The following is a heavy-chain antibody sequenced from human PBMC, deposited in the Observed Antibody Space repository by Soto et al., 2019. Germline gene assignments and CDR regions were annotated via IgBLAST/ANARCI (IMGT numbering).Heavy chain of an antibody. CDR1: GASLSDNY. V-gene: IGHV4-34*01. D-gene: IGHD3-10*01. J-gene: IGHJ4*02. Sequence: SETLSLTCAVYGASLSDNYCNWLRQPPGKGLEWIGEINHSGNTNYNPSLRRRVAISVDTSKNQFSLKLTSVTAADTAIYFCARLVYDTRLNYMYFDFWGQGTLVTVSS. CDR2: INHSGNT. CDR3: ARLVYDTRLNYMYFDF.